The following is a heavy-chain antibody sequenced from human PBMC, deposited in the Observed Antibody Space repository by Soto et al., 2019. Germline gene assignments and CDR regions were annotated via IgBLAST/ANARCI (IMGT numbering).Heavy chain of an antibody. CDR1: GFTFSSYG. CDR2: ISYDGSNK. J-gene: IGHJ6*02. D-gene: IGHD6-13*01. V-gene: IGHV3-30*18. CDR3: EKERPRGSRPSHYGMDV. Sequence: QVQLVESGGGVVQPGRSLRLSCAAPGFTFSSYGMHWVRQAPGKGLEWVAVISYDGSNKYYADSVKGRFTIPRDNSKNTLYLQRNRLRPEDPAVYYCEKERPRGSRPSHYGMDVWGQGTPFTVPS.